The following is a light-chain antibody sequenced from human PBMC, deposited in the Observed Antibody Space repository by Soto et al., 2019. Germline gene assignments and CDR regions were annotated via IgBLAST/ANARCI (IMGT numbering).Light chain of an antibody. CDR3: TSYTSSSTYV. CDR2: EDS. CDR1: SSDVGGYNY. J-gene: IGLJ1*01. V-gene: IGLV2-14*01. Sequence: HSALAQPASVSGSPGQSITISRTGTSSDVGGYNYVSWYHQHPGKAPKLMIYEDSNRPSGVSNRFSGSKSGNTASLTISGLQAEDEADYYCTSYTSSSTYVFGTGTKVTVL.